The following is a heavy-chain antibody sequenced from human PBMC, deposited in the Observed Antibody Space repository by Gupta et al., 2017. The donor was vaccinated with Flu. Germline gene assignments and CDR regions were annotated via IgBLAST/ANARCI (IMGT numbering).Heavy chain of an antibody. CDR3: ARDLNWAFIF. Sequence: EVQLVESGGGLVQPGGSLRLSCVISGFTFSDAHMNWIRQAPGKGVEWISYIGSGGNTDYADSVRGRFTISRDNARDSLFLQMNSLRDEDTALYYCARDLNWAFIFWGQGALVTGSS. V-gene: IGHV3-48*02. CDR1: GFTFSDAH. D-gene: IGHD3-16*01. J-gene: IGHJ4*02. CDR2: IGSGGNT.